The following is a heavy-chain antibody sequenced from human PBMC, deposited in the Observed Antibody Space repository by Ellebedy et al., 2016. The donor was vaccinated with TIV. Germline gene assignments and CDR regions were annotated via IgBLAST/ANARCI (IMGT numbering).Heavy chain of an antibody. CDR3: ARDRHNKRIAWFDP. CDR2: ISGYNGNT. D-gene: IGHD1-14*01. Sequence: AASVTVSCKASGYTFTSYGISWVRQAPGQGLEWMGWISGYNGNTNYAQKLQGRVTMTTDTSTSKAYMELRSLRSDDTAVYYCARDRHNKRIAWFDPWGQGTLVTVSS. V-gene: IGHV1-18*04. J-gene: IGHJ5*02. CDR1: GYTFTSYG.